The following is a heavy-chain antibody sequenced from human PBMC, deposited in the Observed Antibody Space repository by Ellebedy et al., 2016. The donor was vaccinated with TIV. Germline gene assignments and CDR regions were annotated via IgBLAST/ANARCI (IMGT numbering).Heavy chain of an antibody. J-gene: IGHJ5*02. V-gene: IGHV5-51*01. CDR3: ARHPLSDYGALEMELFDWFDP. CDR1: GYSFTNYW. D-gene: IGHD4-17*01. CDR2: IYPADSDT. Sequence: GESLKISCRGSGYSFTNYWIGWVRQMPGKGLEWMGIIYPADSDTRYRPSFQGQVTISADKSISTAYLKWSSLKASDTAMYYCARHPLSDYGALEMELFDWFDPWGQGTLVTVSS.